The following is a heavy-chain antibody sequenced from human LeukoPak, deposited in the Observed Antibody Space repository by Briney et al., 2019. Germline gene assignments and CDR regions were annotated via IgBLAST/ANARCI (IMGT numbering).Heavy chain of an antibody. D-gene: IGHD4-17*01. CDR1: GFTFSSYV. Sequence: GCSLRLSCAASGFTFSSYVMHWVRQAPAKGLEWVAVISFDRSNEYYADSVKGRFTISRDNSKNTLYLQMNSLRAEDTAVYYCAKCFTVTGRFDFWGQGTLVSVSS. J-gene: IGHJ4*02. V-gene: IGHV3-30*18. CDR2: ISFDRSNE. CDR3: AKCFTVTGRFDF.